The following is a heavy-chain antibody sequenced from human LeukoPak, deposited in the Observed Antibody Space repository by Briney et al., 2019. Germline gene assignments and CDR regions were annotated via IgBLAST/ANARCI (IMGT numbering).Heavy chain of an antibody. CDR2: ISRRGDTT. Sequence: GGSLRLSCAASGFTFSTYAMSWVRQAPGKGLECISAISRRGDTTYYADSVKGRFTISRDNSKNPLYLQMNSLRAEDTAVYYCARERTTVTDFFDCWGQGTLVTVSS. V-gene: IGHV3-23*01. CDR3: ARERTTVTDFFDC. CDR1: GFTFSTYA. J-gene: IGHJ4*02. D-gene: IGHD4-17*01.